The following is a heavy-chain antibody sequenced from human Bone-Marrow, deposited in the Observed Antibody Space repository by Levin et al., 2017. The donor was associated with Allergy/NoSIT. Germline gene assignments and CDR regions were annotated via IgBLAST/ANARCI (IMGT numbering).Heavy chain of an antibody. Sequence: GESLKISCAASGFTFSSYSMNWVRQAPGKGLEWVSSISSSSSYIYYADSVKGRFTISRDNAKNSLYLQMNSLRAEDTAVYYCARDGDYVLRYFDWLLMRQDLGTYAFDIWGQGTMVTVSS. CDR2: ISSSSSYI. V-gene: IGHV3-21*01. J-gene: IGHJ3*02. CDR1: GFTFSSYS. CDR3: ARDGDYVLRYFDWLLMRQDLGTYAFDI. D-gene: IGHD3-9*01.